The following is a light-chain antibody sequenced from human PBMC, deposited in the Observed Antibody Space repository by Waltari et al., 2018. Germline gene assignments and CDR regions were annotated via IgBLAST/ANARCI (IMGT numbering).Light chain of an antibody. CDR1: ALPKQF. J-gene: IGLJ2*01. CDR2: RDT. Sequence: SYALTQPPSVSASPGQTARSTCSGNALPKQFAYWYQRKPGQAPVLVIYRDTERPSGIPARFSGSSSGTTVTLTINGVQAEDEADYYCQSADSSGSYVLFGGGTTLTVL. CDR3: QSADSSGSYVL. V-gene: IGLV3-25*03.